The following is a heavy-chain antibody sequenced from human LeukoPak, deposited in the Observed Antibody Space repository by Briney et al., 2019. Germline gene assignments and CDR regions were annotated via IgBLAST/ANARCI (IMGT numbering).Heavy chain of an antibody. D-gene: IGHD3-3*01. CDR2: INPSGGST. CDR3: ARGRTPEWFDLYYYYYMDV. CDR1: GYTSTSYY. Sequence: GASVTVSCKASGYTSTSYYMHWVRQAPGQGLEWMGVINPSGGSTSYAQKFQGRVTMTRDMSTSTVYMELSSLRSEDTAVYYCARGRTPEWFDLYYYYYMDVWGKGTTVTVSS. V-gene: IGHV1-46*01. J-gene: IGHJ6*03.